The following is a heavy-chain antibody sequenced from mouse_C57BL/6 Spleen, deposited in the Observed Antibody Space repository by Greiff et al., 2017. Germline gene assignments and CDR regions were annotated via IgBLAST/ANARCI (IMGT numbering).Heavy chain of an antibody. CDR2: ISDGGSYT. V-gene: IGHV5-4*01. CDR1: GFTFSSYA. Sequence: EVKLVESGGGLVKPGGSLKLSCAASGFTFSSYAMSWVRQTPEKRLEWVATISDGGSYTYYPDNVKGRFTISRDNAKNNLYLQMSHLKSEDTAMYYCARDPDYYGSSPAWFAYWGQGTLVTVSA. J-gene: IGHJ3*01. D-gene: IGHD1-1*01. CDR3: ARDPDYYGSSPAWFAY.